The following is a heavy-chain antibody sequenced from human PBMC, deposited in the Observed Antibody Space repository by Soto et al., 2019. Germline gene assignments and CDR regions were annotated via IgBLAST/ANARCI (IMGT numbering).Heavy chain of an antibody. CDR2: INPSGGST. CDR3: AKSKSWYDGVSRYFNY. D-gene: IGHD6-13*01. J-gene: IGHJ4*02. V-gene: IGHV1-46*01. CDR1: GYTFTSYY. Sequence: ASVKVSCKASGYTFTSYYIHWVRQAPGQGLEWMGIINPSGGSTSYEQKFQGRVTMTRDTSTSTVSMELSSLRAEDTAVCYCAKSKSWYDGVSRYFNYLGQGSLVTASS.